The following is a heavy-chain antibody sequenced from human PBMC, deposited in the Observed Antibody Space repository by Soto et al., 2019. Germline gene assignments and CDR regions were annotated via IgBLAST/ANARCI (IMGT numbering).Heavy chain of an antibody. CDR2: ISHDGRDR. J-gene: IGHJ4*01. V-gene: IGHV3-30*18. Sequence: QVQLVESGGGVVQPGRSLRVSCAASGFTFSSYGTHWVRRAPCKGLEWVAAISHDGRDRYYADSVKGRLTVCRDNTKSKSFLLITSRRAEDSAVYYFEKTDWGLYYTSGFDSWGQGTLVRVSS. D-gene: IGHD1-26*01. CDR1: GFTFSSYG. CDR3: EKTDWGLYYTSGFDS.